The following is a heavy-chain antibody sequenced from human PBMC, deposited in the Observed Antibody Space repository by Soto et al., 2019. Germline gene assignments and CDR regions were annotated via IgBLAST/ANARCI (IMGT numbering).Heavy chain of an antibody. Sequence: GASVKVSCKASGYTFTSYGISWVRQAPGQGLEWMGWISAYNGNTNYAQKLQGRVTMTTDTSTSTAYMELRSLRSDDTAVYYCARDLRMYCRGDCSFDYWGQGTLVTVSS. J-gene: IGHJ4*02. CDR2: ISAYNGNT. CDR1: GYTFTSYG. CDR3: ARDLRMYCRGDCSFDY. V-gene: IGHV1-18*01. D-gene: IGHD2-21*02.